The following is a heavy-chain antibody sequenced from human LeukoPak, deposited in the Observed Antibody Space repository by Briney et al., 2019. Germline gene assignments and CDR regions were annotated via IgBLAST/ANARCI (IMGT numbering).Heavy chain of an antibody. CDR2: IYPGDSDT. Sequence: GESLKISCRGSGYSFTSYWIGWVRQMPGKGLEWMGIIYPGDSDTRYSPSFQGQVTISADKSISTAYLQWSSLKASDTAMYYRARPNYYDSSGYYGDAFDIWGQGTMVTVSS. V-gene: IGHV5-51*01. CDR3: ARPNYYDSSGYYGDAFDI. CDR1: GYSFTSYW. D-gene: IGHD3-22*01. J-gene: IGHJ3*02.